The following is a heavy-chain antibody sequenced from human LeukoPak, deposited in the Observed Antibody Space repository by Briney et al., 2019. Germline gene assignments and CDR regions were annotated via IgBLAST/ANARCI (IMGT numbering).Heavy chain of an antibody. J-gene: IGHJ4*02. CDR2: ISGSGGST. CDR1: GFTFSSYA. CDR3: AKWGDYDILTGYYDSDY. Sequence: GGSLRLSCAAFGFTFSSYAMSWVRQAPGKGLEWVSDISGSGGSTYYADSVKGRFTVSRDDPKNTLYLQMNTLRAEDTAVYYCAKWGDYDILTGYYDSDYWGQGTLVTVSS. D-gene: IGHD3-9*01. V-gene: IGHV3-23*01.